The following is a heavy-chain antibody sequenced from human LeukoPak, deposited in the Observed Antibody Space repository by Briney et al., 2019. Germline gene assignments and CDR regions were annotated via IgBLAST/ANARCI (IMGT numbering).Heavy chain of an antibody. CDR3: AKLFGVGAPERFDY. CDR2: ISGDGGST. J-gene: IGHJ4*02. D-gene: IGHD1-26*01. CDR1: GFTFDDYA. Sequence: GGSLRLSCAASGFTFDDYAMHWVRHAPGKGLEWVSLISGDGGSTYYADSVKGRFTISRDNSKNSLYLQMNSLRTEDTALYYCAKLFGVGAPERFDYWGQGTLVTVSS. V-gene: IGHV3-43*02.